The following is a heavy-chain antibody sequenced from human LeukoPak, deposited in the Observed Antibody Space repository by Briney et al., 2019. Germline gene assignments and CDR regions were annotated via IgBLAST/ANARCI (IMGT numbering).Heavy chain of an antibody. J-gene: IGHJ3*02. Sequence: GGSLRLSYAASGFTFSSYSMNWVRQAPGKGLEWVSYISSSSSTIYYADSVKGRSTISRDNAKNSLYLQMNSLRAEDTAVYYCARVAGGAFDIWGQGTMVTVSS. CDR3: ARVAGGAFDI. CDR2: ISSSSSTI. V-gene: IGHV3-48*01. CDR1: GFTFSSYS.